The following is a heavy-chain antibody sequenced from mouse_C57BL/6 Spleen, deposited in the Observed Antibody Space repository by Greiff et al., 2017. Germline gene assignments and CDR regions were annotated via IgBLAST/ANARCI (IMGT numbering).Heavy chain of an antibody. J-gene: IGHJ2*01. V-gene: IGHV1-26*01. CDR1: GYTFTDYY. CDR2: INPNNGGT. CDR3: ARFGDGYYVESYFDY. Sequence: VQLQQSGPELVKPGASVKISCKASGYTFTDYYMNWVKQSHGKSLEWIGDINPNNGGTSYNQKFKGKATLTVDKSSSTAYMELRSLTSEDSAVYYCARFGDGYYVESYFDYWGQGTTLTVSS. D-gene: IGHD2-3*01.